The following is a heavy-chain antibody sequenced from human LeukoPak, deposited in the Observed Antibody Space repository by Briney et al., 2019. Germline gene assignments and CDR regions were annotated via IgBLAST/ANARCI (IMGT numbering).Heavy chain of an antibody. CDR3: AKSLKQWELLEFGY. D-gene: IGHD1-26*01. Sequence: GGSRRLSCAASGFTFSSYAMSWVRQAPGKGLEWVSAISGSGGSTYYADSVKGRFTISRDNSKNTLYLQMYGLRAEDTAVYYCAKSLKQWELLEFGYWGQGTLVTVSS. CDR1: GFTFSSYA. V-gene: IGHV3-23*01. J-gene: IGHJ4*02. CDR2: ISGSGGST.